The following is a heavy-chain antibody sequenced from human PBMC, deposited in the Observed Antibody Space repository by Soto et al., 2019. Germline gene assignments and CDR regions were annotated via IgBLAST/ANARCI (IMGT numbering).Heavy chain of an antibody. J-gene: IGHJ5*02. V-gene: IGHV4-4*09. Sequence: QVQLQESGPGLLKPSETLSLTCRVSGASISNDYWSWIRQPPGKRLEWIGYMYKAGSINYNPSLKSRVTLSVDTSKNQFSLNLTSVTAADTAVCYCARSYYDRSGYAVDPWGQGTLVIVSS. D-gene: IGHD3-22*01. CDR2: MYKAGSI. CDR3: ARSYYDRSGYAVDP. CDR1: GASISNDY.